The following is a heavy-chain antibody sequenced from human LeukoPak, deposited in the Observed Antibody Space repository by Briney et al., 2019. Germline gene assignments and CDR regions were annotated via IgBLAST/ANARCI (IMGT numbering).Heavy chain of an antibody. D-gene: IGHD3-10*01. CDR2: IYYSGST. Sequence: SETLSLTCTVSGGSISSSSYYWGWIRQPPGKGLEWIGSIYYSGSTYYNPSLKSRVTISVDTSKNQFSLKLSSVTAADTAVYYCARADVQEFVVDYWGQGTLVTVSS. V-gene: IGHV4-39*07. CDR3: ARADVQEFVVDY. CDR1: GGSISSSSYY. J-gene: IGHJ4*02.